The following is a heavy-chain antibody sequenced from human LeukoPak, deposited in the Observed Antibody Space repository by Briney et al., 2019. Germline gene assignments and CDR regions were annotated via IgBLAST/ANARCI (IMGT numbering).Heavy chain of an antibody. CDR1: GFTFSRYS. V-gene: IGHV3-21*01. CDR3: ARTFVVVTAEDAFDI. D-gene: IGHD2-21*02. Sequence: GGSLRLSCAASGFTFSRYSINWVRQAPGRGLEWVSSITSSSSYIYYADSVKGRFTISRDNAKNSLYLQMNSLRAEDAAVYYCARTFVVVTAEDAFDIWGQGTMVTVSS. CDR2: ITSSSSYI. J-gene: IGHJ3*02.